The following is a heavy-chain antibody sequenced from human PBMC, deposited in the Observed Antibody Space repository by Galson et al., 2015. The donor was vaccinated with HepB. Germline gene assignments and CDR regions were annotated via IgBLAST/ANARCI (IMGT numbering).Heavy chain of an antibody. CDR2: VSYDGSYT. D-gene: IGHD7-27*01. V-gene: IGHV3-30*03. CDR3: ARDLWSHCAGTCYPGEMDA. Sequence: SLRLSCAASGFTFSTHGIHWVRQAPGKGLEWVGVVSYDGSYTFYADSVKGRFTISRDNSKNTVYLQMNGLRVNDTGVYYCARDLWSHCAGTCYPGEMDAWGQGTLVTVSS. J-gene: IGHJ5*02. CDR1: GFTFSTHG.